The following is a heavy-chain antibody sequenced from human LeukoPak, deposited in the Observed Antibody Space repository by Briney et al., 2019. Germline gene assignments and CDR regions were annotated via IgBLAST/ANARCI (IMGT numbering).Heavy chain of an antibody. D-gene: IGHD6-19*01. Sequence: SETLSLTCTVSGGSISSSSYYWGWIRQPPGKGLEWIGSIYYSGSTYYNPSLKSRVTISVDTSKNQFSLKLSSVTAADTAVYYCARHEQRVAGTPPGSWGQGTLVTVSP. J-gene: IGHJ5*02. V-gene: IGHV4-39*01. CDR1: GGSISSSSYY. CDR2: IYYSGST. CDR3: ARHEQRVAGTPPGS.